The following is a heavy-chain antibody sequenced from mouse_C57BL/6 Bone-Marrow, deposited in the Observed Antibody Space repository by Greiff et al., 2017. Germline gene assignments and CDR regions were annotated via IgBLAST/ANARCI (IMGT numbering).Heavy chain of an antibody. CDR3: ARSGYGSSYGAMDY. Sequence: QVQLQQSGAELVRPGTSVKVSCKASGYAFTNYLIEWVKQRPGQGLEWIGVINPGSGGTNYNQKFKGKATLTADNSSSTAYMQLSSLTSEDSAVXCCARSGYGSSYGAMDYWGQGTSVTVSS. CDR1: GYAFTNYL. CDR2: INPGSGGT. J-gene: IGHJ4*01. D-gene: IGHD1-1*01. V-gene: IGHV1-54*01.